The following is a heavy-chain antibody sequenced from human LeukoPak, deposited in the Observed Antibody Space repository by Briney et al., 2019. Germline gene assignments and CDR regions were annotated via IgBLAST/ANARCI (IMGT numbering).Heavy chain of an antibody. V-gene: IGHV3-23*01. CDR1: GFTFSSYA. CDR2: ISGSGATT. J-gene: IGHJ4*02. CDR3: AKDYLGSSGFSYYFDY. D-gene: IGHD3-22*01. Sequence: GGSLRLSCAASGFTFSSYAMSWVRQTPGKGLEWVSSISGSGATTYYADSVKGRFTISRDNSRNTLYLQMNSLRAEDTAVYYCAKDYLGSSGFSYYFDYWGQGTLVTVSS.